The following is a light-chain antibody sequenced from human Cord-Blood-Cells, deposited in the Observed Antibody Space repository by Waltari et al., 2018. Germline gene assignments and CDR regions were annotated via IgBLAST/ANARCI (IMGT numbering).Light chain of an antibody. CDR2: EVS. CDR3: SSYAGSNNWV. J-gene: IGLJ3*02. Sequence: QSALTQPPSASGSPGQSVTISCTGTSSDVGGYNYVSWYQQHPGKAPKLMIYEVSMRPGGVPDGCAGSKTGNTASLTVSGLQAEDEADYYCSSYAGSNNWVFGGGTKLTVL. CDR1: SSDVGGYNY. V-gene: IGLV2-8*01.